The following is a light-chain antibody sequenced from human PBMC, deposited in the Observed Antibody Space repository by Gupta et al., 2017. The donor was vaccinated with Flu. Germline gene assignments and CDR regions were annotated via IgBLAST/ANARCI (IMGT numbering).Light chain of an antibody. Sequence: GTLSLSPGERATLSGRASQSVSDNFLAWHQLKPGQAPRRLIYGASSRATGIPDRYRGRGSGTEFNLTISTLEPEDFAVYYCQQYGSLPLTFGGGTKVEIK. CDR3: QQYGSLPLT. CDR2: GAS. V-gene: IGKV3-20*01. CDR1: QSVSDNF. J-gene: IGKJ4*01.